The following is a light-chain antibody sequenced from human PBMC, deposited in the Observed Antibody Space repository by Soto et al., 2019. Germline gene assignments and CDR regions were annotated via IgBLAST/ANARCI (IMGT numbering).Light chain of an antibody. CDR3: SSYGSSSTLWV. J-gene: IGLJ3*02. CDR2: DVN. Sequence: QSVLTQPASVSGSPGQSITISCTGTSSDVGGYNYVSWYQQHPGKAPKLMIYDVNSRPSGVSHRFSGSKSGNTASLTISGLQAEDEADYYCSSYGSSSTLWVFGGGTQLTVL. V-gene: IGLV2-14*01. CDR1: SSDVGGYNY.